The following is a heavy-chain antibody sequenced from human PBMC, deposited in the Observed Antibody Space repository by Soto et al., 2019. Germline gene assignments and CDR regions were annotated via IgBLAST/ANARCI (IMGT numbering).Heavy chain of an antibody. D-gene: IGHD3-3*01. J-gene: IGHJ6*03. CDR1: GDSVSSNSAA. CDR2: TYYRSKWYN. V-gene: IGHV6-1*01. Sequence: SQTLSLTCAISGDSVSSNSAAWNWIRQSPSRGLKWLGRTYYRSKWYNDYAVSVKSRITINPDTSKNQFSLQLNSVTPEDTAVYYCATGEGTIFGVVITTFYYMDVWGKGTTVTVSS. CDR3: ATGEGTIFGVVITTFYYMDV.